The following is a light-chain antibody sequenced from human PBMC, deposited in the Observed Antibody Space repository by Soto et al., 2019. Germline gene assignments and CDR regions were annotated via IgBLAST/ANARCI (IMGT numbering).Light chain of an antibody. CDR3: QQYGSSVYT. J-gene: IGKJ2*01. CDR1: QSVSSSY. Sequence: EIVLTQSPSTLSLSPGERATLSCRASQSVSSSYLAWYQQKPGQAPRLLIYGASSRATGIPDRFSGSGSGTDFTLTISRLEPEDFAVYYCQQYGSSVYTFGQGNKLEIK. V-gene: IGKV3-20*01. CDR2: GAS.